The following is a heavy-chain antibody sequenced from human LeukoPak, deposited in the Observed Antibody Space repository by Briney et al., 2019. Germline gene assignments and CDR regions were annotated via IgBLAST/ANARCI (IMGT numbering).Heavy chain of an antibody. CDR1: GFTFGGYG. CDR2: IAYDGSRA. Sequence: GGSLRLSCAGSGFTFGGYGMHWFRQTPGKGLEWVAVIAYDGSRAFYADSVKGRFTISRDNSKNTMSVQMDDLRAGDTAVYYCTRYINDHFDYWGQGTLVTVSS. V-gene: IGHV3-33*01. J-gene: IGHJ4*02. CDR3: TRYINDHFDY.